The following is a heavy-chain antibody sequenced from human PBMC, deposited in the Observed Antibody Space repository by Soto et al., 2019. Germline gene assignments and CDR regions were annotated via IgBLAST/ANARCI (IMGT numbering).Heavy chain of an antibody. CDR1: GFSFSYYY. CDR3: ARDYGSSTSCLLDY. J-gene: IGHJ4*02. Sequence: PGGSLRLSCAASGFSFSYYYMSWIRQAPGKGLEWVSLISTSGSSTDYADSVKGRFTISRDNAKNSLYLQMNSLRAEDTAVYYCARDYGSSTSCLLDYWGQGTLVTVSS. D-gene: IGHD2-2*01. V-gene: IGHV3-11*04. CDR2: ISTSGSST.